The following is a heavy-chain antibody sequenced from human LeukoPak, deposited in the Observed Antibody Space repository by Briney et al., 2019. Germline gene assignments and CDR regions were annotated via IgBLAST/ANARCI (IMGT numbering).Heavy chain of an antibody. CDR2: IYPGDSDT. CDR1: GYSFTSYW. Sequence: GESLKISCKGSGYSFTSYWIGWVRQMPGKGLEWMGIIYPGDSDTRYSPSFQGQVTISADKSISTAYLQWSSLKASDTAMYYCARGPIITICGVVIIPPYFDYSGQGTLVTVFS. CDR3: ARGPIITICGVVIIPPYFDY. J-gene: IGHJ4*02. V-gene: IGHV5-51*01. D-gene: IGHD3-3*01.